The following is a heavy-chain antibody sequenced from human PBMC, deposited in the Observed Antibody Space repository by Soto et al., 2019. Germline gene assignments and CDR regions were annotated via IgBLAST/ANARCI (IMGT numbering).Heavy chain of an antibody. CDR1: GFNFSGYW. D-gene: IGHD2-15*01. J-gene: IGHJ3*02. CDR2: IKEDGSAR. V-gene: IGHV3-7*05. Sequence: EGQLVESGGGLVQPGGSLRLSCAASGFNFSGYWMSWVRQITGKGLEWVANIKEDGSARYYVDSVKGRFTISRDNAKNSLYLQMNTLRAEDTAVYFCARDSGYCRNFDCNGDAFDIWGQGTMFTVSS. CDR3: ARDSGYCRNFDCNGDAFDI.